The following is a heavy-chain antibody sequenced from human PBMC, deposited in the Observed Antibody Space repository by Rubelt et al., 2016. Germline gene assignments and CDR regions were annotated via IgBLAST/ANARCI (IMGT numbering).Heavy chain of an antibody. V-gene: IGHV4-34*01. Sequence: QVQLQQWGAGLLKPSETLSLTCAVYGGSFSGYYWSWIRQPPGKGLEWIGEINHSGSTNYNPSSRVRVTISVETAKNRFSLKLSCVTAADTAVYYCASIRGPRVGGYKTYYFDYWGQGTLVTVSS. CDR3: ASIRGPRVGGYKTYYFDY. CDR1: GGSFSGYY. J-gene: IGHJ4*02. D-gene: IGHD3-10*01. CDR2: INHSGST.